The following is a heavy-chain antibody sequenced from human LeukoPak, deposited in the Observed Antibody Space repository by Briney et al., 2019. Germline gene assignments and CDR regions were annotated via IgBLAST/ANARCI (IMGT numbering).Heavy chain of an antibody. CDR3: ARGRRVIQLWPSLNWFDP. D-gene: IGHD5-18*01. Sequence: PSETLSLTCIVSGCSISSSSYYWGWIRQPPGKGLEWIGEINHSGSTNYNPSLKSRVTISVDTSKNQFSLKLSSVTAADTAVYYCARGRRVIQLWPSLNWFDPWGQGTLVTVSS. J-gene: IGHJ5*02. V-gene: IGHV4-39*07. CDR1: GCSISSSSYY. CDR2: INHSGST.